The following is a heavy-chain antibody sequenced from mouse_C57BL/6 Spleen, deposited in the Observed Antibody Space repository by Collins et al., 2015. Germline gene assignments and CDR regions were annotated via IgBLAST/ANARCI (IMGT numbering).Heavy chain of an antibody. D-gene: IGHD2-10*02. CDR2: ISYSGST. CDR3: APYGNYRYFDV. J-gene: IGHJ1*01. Sequence: DVQLQESGPGLVKPSQSLSLTCTVTGYSITSDYAWNWIRQFPGSKLEWMGYISYSGSTSYNPSLKSRISITRDTSKNQFFLQLNSVTTEDTATYYCAPYGNYRYFDVWGAGTTVTVSS. CDR1: GYSITSDYA. V-gene: IGHV3-2*02.